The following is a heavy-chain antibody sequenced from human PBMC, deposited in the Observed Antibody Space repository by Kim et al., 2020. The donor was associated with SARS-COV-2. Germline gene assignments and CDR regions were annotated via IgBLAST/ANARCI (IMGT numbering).Heavy chain of an antibody. CDR3: ARGVNPRLVRGKKDWFDP. V-gene: IGHV3-13*01. CDR2: IGTAGDT. D-gene: IGHD3-10*01. Sequence: GGSLRLSCAASGFTFSSYDMHWVRQATGKGLEWVSAIGTAGDTYYPGSVKGRFTISRENAKNSLYLQMNSLRAGDTAVYYCARGVNPRLVRGKKDWFDPWGQGTLVTVSS. CDR1: GFTFSSYD. J-gene: IGHJ5*02.